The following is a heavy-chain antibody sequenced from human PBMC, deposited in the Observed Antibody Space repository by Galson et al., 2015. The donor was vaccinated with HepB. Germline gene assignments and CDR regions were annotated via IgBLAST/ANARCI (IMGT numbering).Heavy chain of an antibody. CDR2: IYQSGNA. Sequence: TLSLTCAVSGGSLSTSGFSWSWLRQSPGRGLEWIGCIYQSGNAYYNPALTSRVSISVDSSKNHFSLSLTSVTAADTAVYYCARSAVGFGEILWFDPWGQGTLVTVSS. J-gene: IGHJ5*02. V-gene: IGHV4-30-2*06. CDR1: GGSLSTSGFS. CDR3: ARSAVGFGEILWFDP. D-gene: IGHD3-10*01.